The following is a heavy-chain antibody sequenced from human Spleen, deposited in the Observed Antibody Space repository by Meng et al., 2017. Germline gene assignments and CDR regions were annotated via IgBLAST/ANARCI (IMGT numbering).Heavy chain of an antibody. CDR1: DGSFSGHY. CDR2: INQSGST. V-gene: IGHV4-34*01. D-gene: IGHD4-23*01. J-gene: IGHJ4*02. Sequence: VKRPRGGAGRVTPSDTLSLTCGVYDGSFSGHYWSWIRQPPGKGLEWIGEINQSGSTTYNPSLKSRVTMSVDTSKNQFSLNLRSVTAADTAVYFCARTPGLRWTPKIDQWGLGTLVTVSS. CDR3: ARTPGLRWTPKIDQ.